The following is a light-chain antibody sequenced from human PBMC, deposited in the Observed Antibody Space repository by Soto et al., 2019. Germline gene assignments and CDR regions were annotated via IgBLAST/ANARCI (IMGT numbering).Light chain of an antibody. CDR1: QSVSSRY. V-gene: IGKV3-20*01. CDR2: GAS. J-gene: IGKJ1*01. Sequence: EIVLTQSPGTLSLSPGERASLSCRASQSVSSRYLAWYQQKPGQALRLLIYGASSRAAGIPDRFRGSGSATDFTLTIAGLEPEDFAVYYCQQYNNWPPWTFGQGTKVEVK. CDR3: QQYNNWPPWT.